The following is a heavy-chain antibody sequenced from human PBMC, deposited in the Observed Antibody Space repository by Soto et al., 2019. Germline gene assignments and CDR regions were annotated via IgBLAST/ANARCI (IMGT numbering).Heavy chain of an antibody. CDR2: ISSSSSTI. V-gene: IGHV3-48*02. D-gene: IGHD3-22*01. J-gene: IGHJ6*02. CDR1: GFTFSSYS. Sequence: VGSLRLSCAASGFTFSSYSMNWVRQAPGKGLEWVSYISSSSSTIYYADSVKGRFTISRDNAKNSLYLQMNSLRDEDTAVYYCARDGRITMIVVVSGMDVWGQGTTVTVSS. CDR3: ARDGRITMIVVVSGMDV.